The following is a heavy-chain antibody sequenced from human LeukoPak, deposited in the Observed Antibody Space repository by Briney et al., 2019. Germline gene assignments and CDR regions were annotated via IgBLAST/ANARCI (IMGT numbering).Heavy chain of an antibody. D-gene: IGHD6-6*01. CDR3: ARDLAARPSLGIDY. CDR1: GCTFTSYG. V-gene: IGHV1-18*01. CDR2: INAYNGNT. J-gene: IGHJ4*02. Sequence: ASVKVSCKASGCTFTSYGISWVRQAPGQGLEWMGWINAYNGNTNYAQKFQGRVTMATDTSTSTAYMELRSLRSDDTAVYYCARDLAARPSLGIDYWGQGTLVTVSS.